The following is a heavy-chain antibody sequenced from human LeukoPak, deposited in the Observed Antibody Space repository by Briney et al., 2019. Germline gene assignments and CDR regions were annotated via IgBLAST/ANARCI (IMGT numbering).Heavy chain of an antibody. CDR1: GFTVSSNY. V-gene: IGHV3-66*01. CDR2: IYSGGST. J-gene: IGHJ4*02. Sequence: GGSLRLSCAASGFTVSSNYMSWVRQAPGKGLEWVSVIYSGGSTYYADSVKGRFTISRDNSKSTLYLQMNSLRAEDTAVYYCARDPNSGSSRYFDYWGQGTLVTVSS. CDR3: ARDPNSGSSRYFDY. D-gene: IGHD1-26*01.